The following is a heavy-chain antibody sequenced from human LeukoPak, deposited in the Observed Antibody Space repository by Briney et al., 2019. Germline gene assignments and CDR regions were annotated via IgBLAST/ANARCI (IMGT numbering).Heavy chain of an antibody. CDR1: GYTLTELS. CDR3: PTIKQWPQDYNWFDP. D-gene: IGHD6-19*01. V-gene: IGHV1-24*01. J-gene: IGHJ5*02. CDR2: FDPEDDET. Sequence: ASVKVSCKVSGYTLTELSMHWVRHAPGKGLGWMGGFDPEDDETIYAQKSQGRVTMTEDTSTDTAYMELSSLRSEDTAVYYCPTIKQWPQDYNWFDPWGQGTLVTVSS.